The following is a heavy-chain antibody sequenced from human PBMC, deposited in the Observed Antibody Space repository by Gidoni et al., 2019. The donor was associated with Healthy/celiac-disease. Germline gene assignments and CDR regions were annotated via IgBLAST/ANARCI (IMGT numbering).Heavy chain of an antibody. CDR3: ARGLSGSPVLDY. CDR2: ISSSSSNI. Sequence: EVQLVESGGGLVKPGGPLRLSWSAPGFTFSSYSMNWVRQAPGKGPGWVSSISSSSSNIYYADSVKGGFTISRDNAKNSLYLQMNSLRAEDTAVYYCARGLSGSPVLDYWGQGTLVTVSS. D-gene: IGHD1-26*01. CDR1: GFTFSSYS. V-gene: IGHV3-21*01. J-gene: IGHJ4*02.